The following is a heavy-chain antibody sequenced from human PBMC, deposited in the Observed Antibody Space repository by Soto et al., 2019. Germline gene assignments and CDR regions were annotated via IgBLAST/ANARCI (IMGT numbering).Heavy chain of an antibody. CDR3: ARAISGYVT. V-gene: IGHV1-3*01. D-gene: IGHD5-12*01. CDR2: INAGEGYT. CDR1: GITYSTYA. J-gene: IGHJ5*02. Sequence: QVHLVQSGAEVKHPGASVRVSCKASGITYSTYAIHWVRQAPGQVIEWMGWINAGEGYTRYSQDFQGRVTRTTVTYASTTYMELSNLTVEDTAVYFCARAISGYVTWGQGTQVTVSS.